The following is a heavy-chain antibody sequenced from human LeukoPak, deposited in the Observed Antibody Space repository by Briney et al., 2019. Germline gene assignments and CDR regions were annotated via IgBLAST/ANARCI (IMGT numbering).Heavy chain of an antibody. Sequence: PGGSLRLSCTASGFTFSTYWMHWDRQAPGKGLVWVSLINSDGSYTDFADSVKGRFTISRDNAQSTLYLQMNSLRVEDTAVYYCATELRESGASSRNAFDIWGQGTVVSVSS. D-gene: IGHD2-15*01. CDR1: GFTFSTYW. CDR3: ATELRESGASSRNAFDI. CDR2: INSDGSYT. J-gene: IGHJ3*02. V-gene: IGHV3-74*01.